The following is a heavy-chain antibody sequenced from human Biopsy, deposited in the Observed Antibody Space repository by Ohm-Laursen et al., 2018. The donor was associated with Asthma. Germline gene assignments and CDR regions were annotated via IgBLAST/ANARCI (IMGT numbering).Heavy chain of an antibody. J-gene: IGHJ6*02. CDR1: GFTFSNYG. Sequence: SLRLSCSASGFTFSNYGMHWVRQVAGKGRDWVAVVTYDGISQYYAESVKGRFTISRDNSRNTLNLQMNSVRPDDTAVYFCARERAGVLGSYNGMDVWGPGTTVSGSS. D-gene: IGHD2-8*01. CDR2: VTYDGISQ. V-gene: IGHV3-30*03. CDR3: ARERAGVLGSYNGMDV.